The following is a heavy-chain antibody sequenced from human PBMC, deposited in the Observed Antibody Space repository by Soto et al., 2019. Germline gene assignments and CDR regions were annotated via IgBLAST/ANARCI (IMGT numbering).Heavy chain of an antibody. CDR1: GYTFTSYD. CDR3: ARGVSSPGAHDYYYYYMDV. V-gene: IGHV1-8*01. Sequence: GASVKVSCKASGYTFTSYDINWVRQATGQGLEWMGWMNPNSGNTGYAQKFQGRVTMTRNTSISTAYMELSSLRSEDTAVYYCARGVSSPGAHDYYYYYMDVWGKGTTVTVSS. CDR2: MNPNSGNT. J-gene: IGHJ6*03. D-gene: IGHD3-10*01.